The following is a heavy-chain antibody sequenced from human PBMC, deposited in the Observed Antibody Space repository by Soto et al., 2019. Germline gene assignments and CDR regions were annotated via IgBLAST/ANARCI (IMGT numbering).Heavy chain of an antibody. CDR2: IWYDGSNK. J-gene: IGHJ6*03. D-gene: IGHD2-8*01. CDR3: ARGETYCTNGVCSGFYYYYMDV. CDR1: GFTFSSYG. V-gene: IGHV3-33*01. Sequence: PGGSLRLSCAASGFTFSSYGMHWVRQAPGKGLEWVAVIWYDGSNKYYAASVKGRFTISRDNSKNTLYLQMNSLRAEDTAVYYCARGETYCTNGVCSGFYYYYMDVWGKGTTVTVSS.